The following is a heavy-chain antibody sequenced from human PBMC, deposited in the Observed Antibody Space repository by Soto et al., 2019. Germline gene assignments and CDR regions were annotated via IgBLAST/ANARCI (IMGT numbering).Heavy chain of an antibody. CDR3: AKREGQAWSLDHFYYFAMEV. V-gene: IGHV3-30*18. Sequence: QVQLVESGGGVVQPGRSLRLSCTASGFTFESYGMHWVRQAPGKGLEWLAYISHEGVMKFYAGSVKGRFTISRDNSKNTLYLQLSSLGPDDTAVYYWAKREGQAWSLDHFYYFAMEVWGRGTTVTVSS. D-gene: IGHD3-10*01. CDR2: ISHEGVMK. CDR1: GFTFESYG. J-gene: IGHJ6*02.